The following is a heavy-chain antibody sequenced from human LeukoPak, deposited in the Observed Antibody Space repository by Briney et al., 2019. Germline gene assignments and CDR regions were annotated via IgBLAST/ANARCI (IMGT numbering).Heavy chain of an antibody. CDR3: AREPANREGYYYYGMDV. J-gene: IGHJ6*02. V-gene: IGHV3-33*01. CDR2: IWYDGSNK. Sequence: GGSLRLSCAASGFTFSSYGMHWVRQAPGKGLEWVAVIWYDGSNKYYADSVKGRFTISRDNSKNTLYLQMNSLRAEDTAVYYCAREPANREGYYYYGMDVWGQGTTVTVSS. CDR1: GFTFSSYG.